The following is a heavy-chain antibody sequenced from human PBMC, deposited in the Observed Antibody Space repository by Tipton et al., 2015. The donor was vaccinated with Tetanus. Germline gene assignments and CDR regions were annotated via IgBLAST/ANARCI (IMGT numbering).Heavy chain of an antibody. D-gene: IGHD3-10*01. V-gene: IGHV1-8*01. CDR3: ARGYYGSGSYNGGYYYYGMDV. Sequence: QSGPEVKKPGASVKVSCKASGYTFTSYDINWVRQATGQGLEWMGWMNPNSGNTGYAQKFQGRVTMTRNTSISTAYMELSSLRSEDTAVYYCARGYYGSGSYNGGYYYYGMDVWGQGTTVTVSS. CDR2: MNPNSGNT. J-gene: IGHJ6*02. CDR1: GYTFTSYD.